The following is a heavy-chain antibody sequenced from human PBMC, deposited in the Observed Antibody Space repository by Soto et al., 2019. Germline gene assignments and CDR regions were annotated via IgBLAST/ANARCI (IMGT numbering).Heavy chain of an antibody. Sequence: GASVKVSCKASGYIFTSYDINWVRQATGQGLEWMGWMNPNSGNTGYAQKFQGRVTMTRNTSISTAYMELSSLRSEDTAVYYCARTSSGWAEYFQHWGQGTLVTVSS. CDR2: MNPNSGNT. D-gene: IGHD6-19*01. CDR3: ARTSSGWAEYFQH. CDR1: GYIFTSYD. V-gene: IGHV1-8*01. J-gene: IGHJ1*01.